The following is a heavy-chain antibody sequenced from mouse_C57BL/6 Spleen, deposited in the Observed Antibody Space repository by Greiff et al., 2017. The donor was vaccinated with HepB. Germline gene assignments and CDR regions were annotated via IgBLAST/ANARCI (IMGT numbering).Heavy chain of an antibody. V-gene: IGHV1-72*01. CDR3: AGGGGYVIYDGYYGAWFAY. D-gene: IGHD2-3*01. J-gene: IGHJ3*01. Sequence: VQLQQPGAELVKPGASVKLSCKASGYTFTSYWMHWVKQRPGRGLEWIGRIDPNSGGTKYNEKFKSKATLTVDKPSSTAYMQLSSLTSEDSAVYYCAGGGGYVIYDGYYGAWFAYWGQGTLVTVSA. CDR2: IDPNSGGT. CDR1: GYTFTSYW.